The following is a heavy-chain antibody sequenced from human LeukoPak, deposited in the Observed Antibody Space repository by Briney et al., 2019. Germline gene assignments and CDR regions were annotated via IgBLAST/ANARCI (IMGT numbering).Heavy chain of an antibody. V-gene: IGHV4-34*01. CDR2: INHSGST. J-gene: IGHJ3*02. CDR3: ARWSERDDYDSSGYSAHDAFDI. D-gene: IGHD3-22*01. CDR1: GGSFSGYY. Sequence: SETLSLTCAVYGGSFSGYYWSWIRQPPGKGLEWIGEINHSGSTNYNPSLKSRVTISVDTSKNQFSLKLSSVTAADTAVYYCARWSERDDYDSSGYSAHDAFDIWGQGTMVTVSS.